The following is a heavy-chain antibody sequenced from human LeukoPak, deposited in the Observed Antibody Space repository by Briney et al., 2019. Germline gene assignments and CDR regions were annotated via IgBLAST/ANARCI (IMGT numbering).Heavy chain of an antibody. CDR2: INPNSGGT. D-gene: IGHD3-22*01. V-gene: IGHV1-2*02. Sequence: ASVKVSCKASGYTFTGYIMHWVRQAPGQGLEWMGWINPNSGGTNYAQKFQGRVTMTRDTSISTAYMELSRLRSDDTAVYYCARDERYDSSGYPFDYWGQGTLVTVSS. CDR1: GYTFTGYI. J-gene: IGHJ4*02. CDR3: ARDERYDSSGYPFDY.